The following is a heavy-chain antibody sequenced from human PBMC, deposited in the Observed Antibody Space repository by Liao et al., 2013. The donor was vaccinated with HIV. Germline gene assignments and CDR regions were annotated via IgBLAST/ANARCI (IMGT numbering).Heavy chain of an antibody. D-gene: IGHD3-16*02. CDR1: GGSFNSYY. J-gene: IGHJ1*01. V-gene: IGHV4-34*01. Sequence: QVQVQQWGAGLLKPSETLSLTCAVYGGSFNSYYWSWIRQPPGQGLEWIGEINHGGGTNYSPSLESRVTVSVDTSKNQFSLKLKSVTAADTAVYYCARWCHDDVWGTHRGDFWGQGTLVTVSS. CDR3: ARWCHDDVWGTHRGDF. CDR2: INHGGGT.